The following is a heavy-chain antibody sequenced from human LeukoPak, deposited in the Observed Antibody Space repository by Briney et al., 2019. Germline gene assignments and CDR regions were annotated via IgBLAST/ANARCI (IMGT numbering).Heavy chain of an antibody. CDR3: ARGGAVSTVPPPYYYYMDV. CDR2: INAGNGNT. D-gene: IGHD4-11*01. Sequence: GASVKVSCKASGYTFTSYAMHWVRQAPGQRLEWMGWINAGNGNTKYSQEFQGRVTITRDTSASTAYMELSSLRSEDMAVYYCARGGAVSTVPPPYYYYMDVWGKGTTVTVSS. CDR1: GYTFTSYA. V-gene: IGHV1-3*03. J-gene: IGHJ6*03.